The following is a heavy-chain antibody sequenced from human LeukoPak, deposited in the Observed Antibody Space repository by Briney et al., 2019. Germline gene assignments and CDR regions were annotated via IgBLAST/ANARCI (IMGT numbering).Heavy chain of an antibody. V-gene: IGHV4-4*07. J-gene: IGHJ4*02. CDR1: GGSISSYS. Sequence: SETLSLTCTVSGGSISSYSWSWIRQPAGKGLEWIGRLYASGSTNYNPSLKSRVTMSVDTSKNQFSLKLSSVTAADTAVYYCVDFDFDYWGQGTLVTVSS. CDR3: VDFDFDY. CDR2: LYASGST.